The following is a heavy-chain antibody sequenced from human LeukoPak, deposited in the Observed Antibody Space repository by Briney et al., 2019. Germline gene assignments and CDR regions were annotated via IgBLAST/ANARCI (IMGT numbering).Heavy chain of an antibody. CDR3: ARDSSPDGYNRVVDY. V-gene: IGHV4-59*01. Sequence: ASETLSLTCTVSGGSISSYYRSWIRQPPGKGLEWIGYIYYSGSTNYNPSFKSRVTISVDTSKNQFSLKLSSVTAADTAVYYCARDSSPDGYNRVVDYWGQGTLVTVSS. CDR1: GGSISSYY. D-gene: IGHD5-24*01. CDR2: IYYSGST. J-gene: IGHJ4*02.